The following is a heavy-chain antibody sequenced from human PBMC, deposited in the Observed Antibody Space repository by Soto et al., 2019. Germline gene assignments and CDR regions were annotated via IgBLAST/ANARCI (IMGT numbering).Heavy chain of an antibody. D-gene: IGHD6-19*01. CDR2: INPNSGGT. CDR3: ARAGDLIRSGSSLVYYYGMDV. CDR1: GYTFTGYY. J-gene: IGHJ6*02. V-gene: IGHV1-2*02. Sequence: VASVKVSCKASGYTFTGYYMHWVRQAPGQGLEWMGWINPNSGGTNYAQKFQGRVTMTRDTSISTAYMELSRLRSDETAVYYCARAGDLIRSGSSLVYYYGMDVWGQGTTVTVSS.